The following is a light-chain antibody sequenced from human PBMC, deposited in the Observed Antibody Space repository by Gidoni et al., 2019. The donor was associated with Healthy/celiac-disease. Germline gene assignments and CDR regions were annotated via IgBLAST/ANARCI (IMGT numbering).Light chain of an antibody. CDR3: QSYDSSLSGHVV. Sequence: QSVLTQPPSVSGAPVQRGTISCTGSSSNIGAGYDVHWYQQLPGPAPKLLIYGNSNRPSGVPDRFSGSKSGTSASLAITGLQAEDEADYYCQSYDSSLSGHVVFGGGTKLTVL. J-gene: IGLJ2*01. CDR2: GNS. V-gene: IGLV1-40*01. CDR1: SSNIGAGYD.